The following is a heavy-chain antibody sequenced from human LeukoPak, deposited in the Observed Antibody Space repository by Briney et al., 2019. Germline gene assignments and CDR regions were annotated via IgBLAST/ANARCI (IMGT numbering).Heavy chain of an antibody. CDR3: VRDLRDRRGYSNYYMDV. CDR2: IYSGGST. J-gene: IGHJ6*03. Sequence: GGSLRLSCEGPERMVRNSYMSWVRQSPGRGLEWVSVIYSGGSTDYADSVKGRFTTSRDTSKNTLYLQMNDVRAEDTGIYYCVRDLRDRRGYSNYYMDVWGKVTTVTVSS. D-gene: IGHD3-10*01. V-gene: IGHV3-53*01. CDR1: ERMVRNSY.